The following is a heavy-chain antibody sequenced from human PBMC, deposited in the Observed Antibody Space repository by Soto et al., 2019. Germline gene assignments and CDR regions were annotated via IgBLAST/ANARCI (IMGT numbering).Heavy chain of an antibody. V-gene: IGHV5-51*01. CDR3: ASHTNSWYYFDH. CDR1: RYSFTDYW. J-gene: IGHJ4*02. Sequence: EVQLVQSGAEVKKPGESLKISVKAFRYSFTDYWIGWVRQMPGKGLEWMGFIYPGDSDTRYSPSFQGQVTISADKSISTAYLQWSSLKASDSAIYFCASHTNSWYYFDHWGQGTVVTVSS. D-gene: IGHD2-2*01. CDR2: IYPGDSDT.